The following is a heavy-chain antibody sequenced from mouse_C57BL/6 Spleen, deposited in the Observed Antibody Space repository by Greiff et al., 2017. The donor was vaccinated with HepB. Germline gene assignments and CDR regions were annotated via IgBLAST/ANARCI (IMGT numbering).Heavy chain of an antibody. CDR3: TTSSYTSMDY. Sequence: VQLQQSGAELVRPGASVKLSCTASGFNIKDDYMHWVKQRPEQGLEWIGWIDPENGDTEYASKFQGKATITAATSSNTAYLQLSSLTSEDTAVYYCTTSSYTSMDYWGQGTSVTVSS. J-gene: IGHJ4*01. V-gene: IGHV14-4*01. D-gene: IGHD2-12*01. CDR2: IDPENGDT. CDR1: GFNIKDDY.